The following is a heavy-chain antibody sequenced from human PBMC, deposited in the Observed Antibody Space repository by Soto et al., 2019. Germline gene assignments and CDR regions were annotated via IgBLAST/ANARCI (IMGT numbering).Heavy chain of an antibody. CDR3: ARDSRGGYYGMDV. CDR1: GFTFSNAW. J-gene: IGHJ6*02. V-gene: IGHV3-21*01. CDR2: ISSSSSYI. Sequence: GGSLRLSCAASGFTFSNAWMSWVRQAPGKGLEWVSSISSSSSYIYYADSVKGRFTISRDNAKNSLYLQMNSLRAEDTAVYYCARDSRGGYYGMDVWGQGTTVTVSS. D-gene: IGHD3-10*01.